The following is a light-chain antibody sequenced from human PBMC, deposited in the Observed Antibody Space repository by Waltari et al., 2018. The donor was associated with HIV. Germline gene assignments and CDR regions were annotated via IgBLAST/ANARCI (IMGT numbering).Light chain of an antibody. CDR3: QQYYSTPYT. V-gene: IGKV4-1*01. Sequence: DIVMTQSPDSLAVSLGERATINCKFSQSVLYSSNTKNYLAWYQQKPGQPPKLLIYWASTRESGVPDRFSGSGSVTDFALTISSRQAEDVAVYYCQQYYSTPYTFGQGTKLEIK. CDR2: WAS. CDR1: QSVLYSSNTKNY. J-gene: IGKJ2*01.